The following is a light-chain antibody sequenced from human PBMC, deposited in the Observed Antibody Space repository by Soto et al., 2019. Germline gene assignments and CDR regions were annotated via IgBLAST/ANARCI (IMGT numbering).Light chain of an antibody. CDR2: GAS. V-gene: IGKV4-1*01. Sequence: DIVMTQSPDSLAVSLGERATINCKSSQSVLLTSNNKNYLAWYQQKPGQAPRLLIYGASTRAPGIPVRFSGSGSGTEFTLTITSLQSEDFAVYYCQEYNDWRPITFGGGTKVEIK. J-gene: IGKJ4*01. CDR1: QSVLLTSNNKNY. CDR3: QEYNDWRPIT.